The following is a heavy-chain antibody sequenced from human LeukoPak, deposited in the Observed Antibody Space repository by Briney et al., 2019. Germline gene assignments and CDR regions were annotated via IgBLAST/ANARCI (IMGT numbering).Heavy chain of an antibody. CDR2: IYYSGST. CDR3: ARGGGTMVRGVILGASFDP. J-gene: IGHJ5*02. D-gene: IGHD3-10*01. Sequence: SETLSLTCTVSGGSISSYYWSWIRQPPGKGLEWIGYIYYSGSTNYNPSLKSRVTISVDTSKNQFSLKLSSVTAADTAVYYCARGGGTMVRGVILGASFDPWGQGTLVTVSS. V-gene: IGHV4-59*01. CDR1: GGSISSYY.